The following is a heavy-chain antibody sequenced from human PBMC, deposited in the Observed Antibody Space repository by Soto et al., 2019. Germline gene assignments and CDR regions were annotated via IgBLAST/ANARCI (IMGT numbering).Heavy chain of an antibody. CDR2: IHHSGST. D-gene: IGHD5-18*01. CDR3: ARTVDTAMFFYFDY. J-gene: IGHJ4*02. CDR1: GGSISSGGYP. Sequence: SETLSLTCAVSGGSISSGGYPWSWIRQPPGKGLEWIGYIHHSGSTYYNPSLKSRVTISVDRSKNQFSLKLSSVTAADTAVYYCARTVDTAMFFYFDYWGQGALVSVSS. V-gene: IGHV4-30-2*01.